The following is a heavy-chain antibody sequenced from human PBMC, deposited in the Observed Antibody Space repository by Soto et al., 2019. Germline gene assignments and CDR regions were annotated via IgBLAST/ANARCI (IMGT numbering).Heavy chain of an antibody. CDR2: IIPIFGTA. D-gene: IGHD2-15*01. Sequence: SVKVSCKASGGTFSSYAMSWVRQAPGQGLEWMGGIIPIFGTANYAQKFQGRVTITADKSTSTAYMELSSLRSEDTAVSYCARVASSGGSCYSCWGQGTLVTVSS. CDR3: ARVASSGGSCYSC. V-gene: IGHV1-69*06. J-gene: IGHJ4*02. CDR1: GGTFSSYA.